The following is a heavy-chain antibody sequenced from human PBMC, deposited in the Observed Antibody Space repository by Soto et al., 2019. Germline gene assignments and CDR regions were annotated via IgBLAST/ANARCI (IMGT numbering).Heavy chain of an antibody. D-gene: IGHD3-22*01. V-gene: IGHV3-30-3*01. Sequence: LRLSCAASGFTFSSYAMHWVRQAPGKGLEWVAVISYDGSNKYYADSVKGRFTISRDNSKNTLYLQMNSLRAEDTAVYYCARPYYYDSSGRYGMDVWGQGTTVTVSS. CDR3: ARPYYYDSSGRYGMDV. J-gene: IGHJ6*02. CDR1: GFTFSSYA. CDR2: ISYDGSNK.